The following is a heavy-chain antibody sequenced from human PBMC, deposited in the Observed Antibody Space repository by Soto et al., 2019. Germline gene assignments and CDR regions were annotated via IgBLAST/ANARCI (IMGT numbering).Heavy chain of an antibody. CDR1: GDSISSSNW. Sequence: SETLSLTCAVSGDSISSSNWWSWVRQPPGKGLEWIGEIYHDGSTNYNPSLKSRVTIFVDKSKNQFSLKLNSVTAADTAVYFCASPGDDGDYALDYWGHGTPVTVSS. CDR3: ASPGDDGDYALDY. CDR2: IYHDGST. J-gene: IGHJ4*01. D-gene: IGHD4-17*01. V-gene: IGHV4-4*02.